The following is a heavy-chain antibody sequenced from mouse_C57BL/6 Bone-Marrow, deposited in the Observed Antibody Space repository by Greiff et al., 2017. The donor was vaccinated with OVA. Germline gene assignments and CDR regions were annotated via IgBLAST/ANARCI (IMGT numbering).Heavy chain of an antibody. V-gene: IGHV1-5*01. Sequence: SGTVLARPGASVKMSCKTSGYTFTSYWMHWVKQRPGQGLEWIGAIYPGNSDTSYNQKFKGKAKLTAVTSASTAYMELSSLTNEDSAVYYCTTASVSLYYFDYWGQGTTLTVSS. CDR2: IYPGNSDT. J-gene: IGHJ2*01. CDR1: GYTFTSYW. D-gene: IGHD6-2*01. CDR3: TTASVSLYYFDY.